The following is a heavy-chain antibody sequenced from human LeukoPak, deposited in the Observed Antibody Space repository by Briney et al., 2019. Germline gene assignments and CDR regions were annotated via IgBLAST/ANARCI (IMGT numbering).Heavy chain of an antibody. D-gene: IGHD6-19*01. CDR1: GGSFSGYY. J-gene: IGHJ4*02. CDR2: INHSGST. CDR3: ARMYSSGWYTKAAFDY. V-gene: IGHV4-34*01. Sequence: SETLSLTCAVYGGSFSGYYWSWIRQPPGKGLEWIGEINHSGSTSYNPSLKSRVTISVDTSKNQFSLKLSSVTAADTAVYYCARMYSSGWYTKAAFDYWGQGTLVTVSS.